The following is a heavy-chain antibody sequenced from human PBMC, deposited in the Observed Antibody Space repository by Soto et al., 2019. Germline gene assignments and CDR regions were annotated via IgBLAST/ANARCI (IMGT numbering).Heavy chain of an antibody. CDR1: GGTFSSYT. Sequence: QVQLVQSGAEVKKPGSSVKVSCKASGGTFSSYTISWVRQAPGQGLEWMGRIIPILGIANYAQKFQGRVTITADKSTSTAYMELSSLRSEDTAVYYCARGDMNYGDQRGPWGQGTLVTVSS. CDR2: IIPILGIA. D-gene: IGHD4-17*01. J-gene: IGHJ4*02. CDR3: ARGDMNYGDQRGP. V-gene: IGHV1-69*02.